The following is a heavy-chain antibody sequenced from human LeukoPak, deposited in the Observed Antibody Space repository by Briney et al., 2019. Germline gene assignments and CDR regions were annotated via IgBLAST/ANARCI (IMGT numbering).Heavy chain of an antibody. V-gene: IGHV5-51*01. CDR2: IYPGDSDT. CDR3: AKTVGFSNGHDAFDI. D-gene: IGHD5-18*01. Sequence: GESLKISCKGSGYSFTSYWIGWVRQMPGKGLEWMGIIYPGDSDTRYRPSFQGQVTISADKSVSTAYLQWSSLKASDTAMYYCAKTVGFSNGHDAFDIWGQGTMVTVSS. CDR1: GYSFTSYW. J-gene: IGHJ3*02.